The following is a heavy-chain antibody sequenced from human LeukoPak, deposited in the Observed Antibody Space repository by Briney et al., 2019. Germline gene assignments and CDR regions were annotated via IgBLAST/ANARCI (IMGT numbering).Heavy chain of an antibody. CDR1: GFTVSSNY. D-gene: IGHD2-15*01. V-gene: IGHV3-66*01. CDR3: AKVMPPGRIRFYSYYMDV. J-gene: IGHJ6*03. CDR2: IYSGGST. Sequence: SGGSLRLSCAASGFTVSSNYMSWVRQAPGKGLEWVSVIYSGGSTYYADSVKGRFTISRDYSKNTLYLQMNSLRAEDTAVYYCAKVMPPGRIRFYSYYMDVWGKGTTVSVS.